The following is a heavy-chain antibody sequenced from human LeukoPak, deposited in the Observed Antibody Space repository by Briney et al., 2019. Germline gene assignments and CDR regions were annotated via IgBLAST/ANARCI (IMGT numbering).Heavy chain of an antibody. CDR3: ARGAKDSWMDY. D-gene: IGHD6-13*01. CDR2: ISSSSSYI. CDR1: GFTFSSYS. Sequence: TGGSLRLSCAASGFTFSSYSMNWVRQAPGKGLEWVSSISSSSSYIYYADSVKGRFTISRDNAKNSLYLQMNSLRAEDTAVYYCARGAKDSWMDYWGQGTLVTVPS. V-gene: IGHV3-21*01. J-gene: IGHJ4*02.